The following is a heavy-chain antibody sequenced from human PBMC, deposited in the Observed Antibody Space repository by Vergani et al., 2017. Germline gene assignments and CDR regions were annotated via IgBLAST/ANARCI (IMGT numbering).Heavy chain of an antibody. CDR2: ISYDGSNT. CDR1: GFTFSSYG. Sequence: QVQLVESGGGVVQPGRSLRLSCAASGFTFSSYGMHWVRQAPGKGLEWVAVISYDGSNTYYADSVKGRFTISRDNSKNTLYLQMNSLRAEDTAVYYCAKENDFNGYWGQGTLVTVSS. D-gene: IGHD3/OR15-3a*01. V-gene: IGHV3-30*18. CDR3: AKENDFNGY. J-gene: IGHJ4*02.